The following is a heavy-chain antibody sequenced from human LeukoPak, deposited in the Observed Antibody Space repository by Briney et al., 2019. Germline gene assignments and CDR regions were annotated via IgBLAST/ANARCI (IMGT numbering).Heavy chain of an antibody. D-gene: IGHD2-15*01. Sequence: GGSLRLSRAASGFTFSSYSMNWVRQAPGKGLEWVSSISSSSSYIYYADSVKGRFTNSRDNAKNSLYLQINSLRAEDTAVYYCARDCSGGSCYYSMAFDYWGQGTLVTVSS. CDR1: GFTFSSYS. V-gene: IGHV3-21*01. CDR3: ARDCSGGSCYYSMAFDY. J-gene: IGHJ4*02. CDR2: ISSSSSYI.